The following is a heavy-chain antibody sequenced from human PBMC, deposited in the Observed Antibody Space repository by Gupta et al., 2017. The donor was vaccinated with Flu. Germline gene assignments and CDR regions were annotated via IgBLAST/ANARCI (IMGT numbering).Heavy chain of an antibody. V-gene: IGHV3-23*01. CDR3: AKDLLEWLDDAFDI. D-gene: IGHD3-3*01. Sequence: EVQVLESGGGLVQPGGSLRLSCSASGFTFSNYAMSRVRQAPGEGVEWVSGIVGSGSSTYYADSGKGRFTISRDNSQNTLYLQMNSLRAEDTAVYYCAKDLLEWLDDAFDIWGQGTMVTVSS. CDR1: GFTFSNYA. J-gene: IGHJ3*02. CDR2: IVGSGSST.